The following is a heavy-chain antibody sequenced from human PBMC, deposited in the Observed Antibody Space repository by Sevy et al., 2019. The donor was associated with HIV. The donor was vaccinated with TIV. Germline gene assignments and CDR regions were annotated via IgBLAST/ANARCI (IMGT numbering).Heavy chain of an antibody. CDR2: IYSGGST. V-gene: IGHV3-53*01. Sequence: GGSLRLSCAASGFTVSSNYMSWVRQAPGKGLEWVSVIYSGGSTYYADSVKGRFTISRDNPKNTLYLQMNSLRAEDTAVYYCARDSRYCSGGSCGNAGYFDLWGRGTLVTVSS. CDR3: ARDSRYCSGGSCGNAGYFDL. J-gene: IGHJ2*01. CDR1: GFTVSSNY. D-gene: IGHD2-15*01.